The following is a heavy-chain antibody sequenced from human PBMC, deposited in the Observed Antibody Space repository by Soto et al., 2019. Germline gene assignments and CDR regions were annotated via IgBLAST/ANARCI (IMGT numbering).Heavy chain of an antibody. V-gene: IGHV3-30-3*01. CDR2: ISYDGSNK. CDR3: ARELLGYYDIQYYFDY. D-gene: IGHD3-9*01. Sequence: RSLRLSCAASGFTFSSYAMHWVRQAPGKGLEWVAVISYDGSNKYYADSVKGRFTISRDNSKNTLYLQMNSLRAEDTAVYYCARELLGYYDIQYYFDYWGQGTLVTVSS. J-gene: IGHJ4*02. CDR1: GFTFSSYA.